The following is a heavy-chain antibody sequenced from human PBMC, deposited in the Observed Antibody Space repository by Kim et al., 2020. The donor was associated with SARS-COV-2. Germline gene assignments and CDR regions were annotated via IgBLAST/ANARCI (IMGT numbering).Heavy chain of an antibody. J-gene: IGHJ4*02. CDR3: ARDRMYLEFSYYFDY. Sequence: DPVKGRLTISRDNSKNTLYLQMNSLRAEDTAVYYCARDRMYLEFSYYFDYWGQGTLVTVSS. D-gene: IGHD3-16*02. V-gene: IGHV3-30*01.